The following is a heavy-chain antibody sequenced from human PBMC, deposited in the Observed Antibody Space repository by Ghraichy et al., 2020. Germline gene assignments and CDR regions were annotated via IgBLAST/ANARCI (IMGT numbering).Heavy chain of an antibody. CDR1: GGSISSYY. CDR2: IYNSGST. J-gene: IGHJ4*02. V-gene: IGHV4-59*01. D-gene: IGHD6-6*01. Sequence: SETLSLTCTVSGGSISSYYWTWIRQPPGKGLEWIGYIYNSGSTNYNPSLRSRVTISADTSKNQFSLKLSSVTAADTAMYYCARDDRSVLDYWGLGTLVTVSS. CDR3: ARDDRSVLDY.